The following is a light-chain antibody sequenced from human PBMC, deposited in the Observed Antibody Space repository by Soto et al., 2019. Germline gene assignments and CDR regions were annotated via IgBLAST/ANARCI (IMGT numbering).Light chain of an antibody. CDR3: GSYASATLI. J-gene: IGLJ2*01. CDR1: SSDIGAYDY. V-gene: IGLV2-14*03. Sequence: QSVPTQPASVSGSPGQSITISCTGTSSDIGAYDYVSWFQQYSGKAPTLIIYEVRFRPSGVSSRFSGSKSGNTASLTISGLQTEDEADYYCGSYASATLIFGGGTKLTVL. CDR2: EVR.